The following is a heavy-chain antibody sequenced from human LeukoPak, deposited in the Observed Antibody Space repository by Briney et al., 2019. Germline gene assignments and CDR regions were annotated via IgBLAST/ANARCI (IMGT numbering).Heavy chain of an antibody. CDR1: GFTFNAYS. D-gene: IGHD3-16*01. J-gene: IGHJ3*02. CDR2: IRSRDGIV. V-gene: IGHV3-48*01. CDR3: VRDYVYAFDI. Sequence: GGSLRLSCVASGFTFNAYSMNWARRAPGKGLEWISYIRSRDGIVSYADSVKGRFTISTDTAKSSLFLRMNGLSADDTAVYYCVRDYVYAFDIWGQGTMVTVSS.